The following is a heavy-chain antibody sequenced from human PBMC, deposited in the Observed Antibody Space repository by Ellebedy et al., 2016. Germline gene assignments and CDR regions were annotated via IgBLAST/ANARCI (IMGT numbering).Heavy chain of an antibody. CDR2: INSDGSQT. CDR1: GFTFSPYW. Sequence: GGSLRLSCAASGFTFSPYWMHWVRQAPGKGLVWVSRINSDGSQTAYADSVKGRFTISRDNAKNTLYLQMSSLRVEDTAVYYCVKDRSGDSYGVFDYWGQGTLVTVSS. J-gene: IGHJ4*02. V-gene: IGHV3-74*01. D-gene: IGHD5-18*01. CDR3: VKDRSGDSYGVFDY.